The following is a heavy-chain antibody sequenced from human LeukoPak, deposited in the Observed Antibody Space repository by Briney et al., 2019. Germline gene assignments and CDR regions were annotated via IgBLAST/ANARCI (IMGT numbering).Heavy chain of an antibody. CDR2: ISSSGSTI. J-gene: IGHJ4*02. V-gene: IGHV3-48*03. Sequence: PGGSLRLSCAASGFTFSSYEMNWVRQAPGKGLEWVSYISSSGSTIYYADSVKGRFTISRDNAKNSLYLQMNSLGAEDTAVYYCARDGVRGYCSSTSCYFDWGQGTLVTVSS. CDR3: ARDGVRGYCSSTSCYFD. CDR1: GFTFSSYE. D-gene: IGHD2-2*01.